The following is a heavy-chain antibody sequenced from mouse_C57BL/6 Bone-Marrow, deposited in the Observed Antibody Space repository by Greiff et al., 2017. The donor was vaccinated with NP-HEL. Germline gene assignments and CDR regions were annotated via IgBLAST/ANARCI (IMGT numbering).Heavy chain of an antibody. CDR2: ISSGSSTI. CDR3: ARIYGSSYEYAMDY. V-gene: IGHV5-17*03. D-gene: IGHD1-1*01. CDR1: GFTFSDYG. Sequence: DVKLVESGGGLVKPGGSLKLSCAASGFTFSDYGMHWVRQAPEKGLEWVAYISSGSSTIYYADTVKGRFTISRDNAKNTLYLQMSRLKSEDTAMYYCARIYGSSYEYAMDYWGQGTSVTVSS. J-gene: IGHJ4*01.